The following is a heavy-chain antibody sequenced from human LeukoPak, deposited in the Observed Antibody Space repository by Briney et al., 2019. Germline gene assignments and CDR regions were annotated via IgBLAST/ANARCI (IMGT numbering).Heavy chain of an antibody. CDR1: GGSFSGYY. CDR3: AKDIPPAVWDGYSQ. D-gene: IGHD5-24*01. J-gene: IGHJ4*02. Sequence: ETLSLTCAVYGGSFSGYYWSWVRQAPGKGLEWVSAISGSGGSTYYADSVKGRFTISRDNSKNTLYLQMNSLRAEDTAVYYCAKDIPPAVWDGYSQWGQGTLVTVSS. CDR2: ISGSGGST. V-gene: IGHV3-23*01.